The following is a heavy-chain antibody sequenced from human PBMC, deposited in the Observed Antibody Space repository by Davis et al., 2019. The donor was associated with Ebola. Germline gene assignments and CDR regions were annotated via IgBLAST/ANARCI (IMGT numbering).Heavy chain of an antibody. Sequence: SETLSLTCTVSGGSISSSSYYWGWIRQPPGKGLEWIGSIYYSGSTYYNPSLKSRVTISVDTSKNQFSLKLSSVTAADTAVYYCAREAHTLTDILAAAGYWGQGTLVTVSS. D-gene: IGHD2-15*01. CDR1: GGSISSSSYY. CDR3: AREAHTLTDILAAAGY. V-gene: IGHV4-39*02. CDR2: IYYSGST. J-gene: IGHJ4*02.